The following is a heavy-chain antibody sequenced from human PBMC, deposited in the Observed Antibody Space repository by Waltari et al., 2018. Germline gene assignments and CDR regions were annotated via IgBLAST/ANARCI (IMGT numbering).Heavy chain of an antibody. D-gene: IGHD2-8*02. J-gene: IGHJ5*02. Sequence: QVQLQESGPRPVKPSETLSLTCDVSGYAINRRFYWGWFRQAPGKGPEWIATIYHDGATVYTAYLTSGVTTSMDTSKNQISLKLKSVTAADTALYYCTRQTLGYCTSAACRRLEAWGQGTLVTVSS. CDR3: TRQTLGYCTSAACRRLEA. CDR2: IYHDGAT. V-gene: IGHV4-38-2*01. CDR1: GYAINRRFY.